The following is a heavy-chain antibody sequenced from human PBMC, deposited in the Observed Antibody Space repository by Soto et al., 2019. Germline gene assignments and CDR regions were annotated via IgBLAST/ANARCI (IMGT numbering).Heavy chain of an antibody. CDR3: ATGARYCSGGSCYPDD. D-gene: IGHD2-15*01. CDR1: GGTISTNV. CDR2: IMPIFAAP. Sequence: QVQLMQSGAEVKKPGSSVKVSCTASGGTISTNVISWVRQAPGQGLEWMGEIMPIFAAPNNEQKFQGRLTITADTSTTTVYMELSSLTSEDTAVYFCATGARYCSGGSCYPDDWGQGTLVIVSS. V-gene: IGHV1-69*06. J-gene: IGHJ4*02.